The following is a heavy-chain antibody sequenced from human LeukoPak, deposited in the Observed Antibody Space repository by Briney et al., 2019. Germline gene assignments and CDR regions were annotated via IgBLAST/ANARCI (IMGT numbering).Heavy chain of an antibody. V-gene: IGHV4-34*01. CDR3: ARVPLRTRYIARRATVVGLGLDV. J-gene: IGHJ6*04. Sequence: SETLSLTCAVYGGSFSGYYWSWIRQPPGKGLEWIGEINHSGSTNYTPSLKSRVTISVDTSKNQFSLKLSSVTAADTAVYYCARVPLRTRYIARRATVVGLGLDVWGKGTTVTVSS. CDR1: GGSFSGYY. CDR2: INHSGST. D-gene: IGHD3-16*01.